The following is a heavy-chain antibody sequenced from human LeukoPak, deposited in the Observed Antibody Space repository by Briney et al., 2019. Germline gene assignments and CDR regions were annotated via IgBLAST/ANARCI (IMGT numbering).Heavy chain of an antibody. CDR1: GGSISISNYY. Sequence: SETLSLTCTVSGGSISISNYYWGWIRQPPGKGLEWIGSMSYSGRTYYNPSLKSRVTISVDTSKNQFSLKLSSVTAADTAVYYCARDRYYYDSGDYHWPHYFDYWGQGTLVTVSS. J-gene: IGHJ4*02. D-gene: IGHD3-22*01. V-gene: IGHV4-39*07. CDR3: ARDRYYYDSGDYHWPHYFDY. CDR2: MSYSGRT.